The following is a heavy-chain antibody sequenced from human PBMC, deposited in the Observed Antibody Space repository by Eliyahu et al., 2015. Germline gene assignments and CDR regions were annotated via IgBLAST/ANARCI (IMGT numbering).Heavy chain of an antibody. V-gene: IGHV1-24*01. CDR3: ATEEAVAGPFDY. CDR1: GSTLXELS. CDR2: FXPEDGET. D-gene: IGHD6-19*01. Sequence: QVQLVQSGAEVKKXXASVKVSCKXSGSTLXELSXXXVRQXPGKGLEWMGGFXPEDGETIYAQKFQGRVTMTEDTSTDTAYMERSSLRSEDTAVYYCATEEAVAGPFDYWGQGTLVTVSS. J-gene: IGHJ4*02.